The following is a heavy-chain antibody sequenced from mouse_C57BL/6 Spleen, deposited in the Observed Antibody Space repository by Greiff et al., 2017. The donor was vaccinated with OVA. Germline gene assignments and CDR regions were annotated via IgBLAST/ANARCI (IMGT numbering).Heavy chain of an antibody. Sequence: EVHLVESGEGLVKPGGSLKLSCAASGFTFSSYAMSWVRQTPEKRLECVAYISSGGDYIYYADTVKGRFTISRDNARNTLYLQMSSLKSEDTAMYYCTRGRGNYGAMDYWGQGTSVTVSS. CDR1: GFTFSSYA. CDR2: ISSGGDYI. V-gene: IGHV5-9-1*02. CDR3: TRGRGNYGAMDY. D-gene: IGHD2-1*01. J-gene: IGHJ4*01.